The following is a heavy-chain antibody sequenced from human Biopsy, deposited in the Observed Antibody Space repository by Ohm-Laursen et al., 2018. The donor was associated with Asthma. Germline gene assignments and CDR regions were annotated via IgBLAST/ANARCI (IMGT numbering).Heavy chain of an antibody. Sequence: SEALSLTCTFSGGSINSDYWSWIRQPPGKGLECIGFSSYSWFRKYNTSLKSRVTISVDTSKNQLSLNLTSVIAADTAVYYCARDQGDSKFDYWGQGILVTVSS. CDR3: ARDQGDSKFDY. CDR2: SSYSWFR. V-gene: IGHV4-59*01. CDR1: GGSINSDY. D-gene: IGHD3-16*01. J-gene: IGHJ4*02.